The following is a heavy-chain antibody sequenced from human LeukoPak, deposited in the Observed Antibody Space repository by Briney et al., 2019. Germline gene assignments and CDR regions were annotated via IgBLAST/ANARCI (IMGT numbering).Heavy chain of an antibody. V-gene: IGHV3-7*01. Sequence: PGGSLRLSCAASGFTFSSYSMNWVRQAPGKGLEWVANIKQDGSEKYYVDSVKGRFTISRDNAKNSLYLQMNSLRAEDTAVYYCATEVIFGVVTVWKPPRNWFDPWGQGTLVTVSS. CDR2: IKQDGSEK. CDR3: ATEVIFGVVTVWKPPRNWFDP. J-gene: IGHJ5*02. CDR1: GFTFSSYS. D-gene: IGHD3-3*01.